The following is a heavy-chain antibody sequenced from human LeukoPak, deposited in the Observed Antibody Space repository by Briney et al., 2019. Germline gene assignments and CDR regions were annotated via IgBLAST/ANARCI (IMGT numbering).Heavy chain of an antibody. CDR1: GFTFNNYG. D-gene: IGHD3-22*01. V-gene: IGHV3-30*02. J-gene: IGHJ2*01. CDR3: AKDADRSGYNGDWYFDL. CDR2: IRFDGSHK. Sequence: PGGSLRLSCAASGFTFNNYGMFWFRQAPGKGLDWVSFIRFDGSHKYYADSVKGRFSISRDNSKNTMSVQMNSLRPEDTAVYYCAKDADRSGYNGDWYFDLWGRGTLVTVSS.